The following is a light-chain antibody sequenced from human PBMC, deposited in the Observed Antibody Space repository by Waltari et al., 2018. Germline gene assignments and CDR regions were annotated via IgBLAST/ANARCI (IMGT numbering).Light chain of an antibody. CDR1: QGIRSD. J-gene: IGKJ3*01. CDR2: AAS. Sequence: DIQMTQSPSSLSASVGDRVTITCRASQGIRSDLGWYQQKPGKAPKRLIFAASSLLSGVPSRFSGSGSVTEFTLTISSLQPEDFATYYCLQHNTYPFTFGPGTKVDIK. V-gene: IGKV1-17*01. CDR3: LQHNTYPFT.